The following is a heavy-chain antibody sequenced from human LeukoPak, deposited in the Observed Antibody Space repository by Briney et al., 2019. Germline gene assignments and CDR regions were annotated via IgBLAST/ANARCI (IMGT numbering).Heavy chain of an antibody. CDR1: GGSISSYY. Sequence: KSSETLSLTCTVSGGSISSYYWSWIRQPPGKGLEWIGYINYSGSTNYNPSLKSRVTISVDTSKNQFSLKLSSVTAADTAVYYCARDSSSWSSGMDVWGQGTTVTVSS. CDR3: ARDSSSWSSGMDV. J-gene: IGHJ6*02. D-gene: IGHD6-13*01. V-gene: IGHV4-59*01. CDR2: INYSGST.